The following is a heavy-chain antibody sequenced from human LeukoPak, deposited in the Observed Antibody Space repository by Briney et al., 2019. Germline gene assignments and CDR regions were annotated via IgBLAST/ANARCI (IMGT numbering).Heavy chain of an antibody. V-gene: IGHV1-69*05. CDR2: IIPIFGTA. J-gene: IGHJ4*02. CDR3: ARDPTYYYDSSGYYYDY. D-gene: IGHD3-22*01. Sequence: GASVKVSCKASGGTFSSYAIGWVRQAPGQGLEWMGGIIPIFGTANYAQKFQGRVTITTDESTSTAYMELSSLRSEDTAVYYCARDPTYYYDSSGYYYDYWGQGTLVTVSS. CDR1: GGTFSSYA.